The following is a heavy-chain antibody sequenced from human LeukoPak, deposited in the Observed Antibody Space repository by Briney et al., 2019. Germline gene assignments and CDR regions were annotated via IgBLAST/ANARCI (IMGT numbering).Heavy chain of an antibody. V-gene: IGHV3-30*18. CDR2: ISYDGSNK. Sequence: GGSLRLSCAASGFTFSSYGMHWARQAPGKGLEWVAVISYDGSNKYYADSVKGRFTISRDNSKNTLYLQMNSLRAEDTAVYYCAKGGDILTTSILFPDYWGQGTLVTVSS. D-gene: IGHD3-9*01. J-gene: IGHJ4*02. CDR1: GFTFSSYG. CDR3: AKGGDILTTSILFPDY.